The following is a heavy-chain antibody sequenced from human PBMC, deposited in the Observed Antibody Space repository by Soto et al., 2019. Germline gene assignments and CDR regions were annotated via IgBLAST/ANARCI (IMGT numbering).Heavy chain of an antibody. V-gene: IGHV4-59*08. D-gene: IGHD3-9*01. J-gene: IGHJ4*02. CDR3: ARHGPDYDILTGYRPSFDY. CDR1: GGSISSYY. Sequence: SETLSLTCTVSGGSISSYYWSWIRQPPGKGLEWIGYIYYSGSTNYNPSLKSRVTISVDTSKNQFSLKLSSVTAADTAVYYCARHGPDYDILTGYRPSFDYWGQGTLVTVSS. CDR2: IYYSGST.